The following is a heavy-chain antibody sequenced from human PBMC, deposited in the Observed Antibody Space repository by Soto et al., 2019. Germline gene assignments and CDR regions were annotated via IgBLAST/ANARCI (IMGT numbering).Heavy chain of an antibody. V-gene: IGHV3-30*18. CDR1: GFTFSSYG. Sequence: QVQLVESGGGVVQPGRSLRLSCAAAGFTFSSYGMHWFRQAPGTVLEWVAVMSYDGSKYYADTVKGRFTISRDNSKNTLYLQINSLRPEDTAVYYCAKDFNPWFGDYFYYFYGMDVWGQGTTVTVSS. D-gene: IGHD4-17*01. CDR3: AKDFNPWFGDYFYYFYGMDV. CDR2: MSYDGSK. J-gene: IGHJ6*02.